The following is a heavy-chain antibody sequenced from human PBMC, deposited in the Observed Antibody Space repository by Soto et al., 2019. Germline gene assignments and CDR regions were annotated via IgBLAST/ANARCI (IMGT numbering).Heavy chain of an antibody. Sequence: PVPVSCNASARSFSSYAISWVQPAHGHGLEWLGGIIPIFGTANYAQNFQGRVTITGDESKSQGYMELSSLRSEDTAVYYCARDRYSGRYYGYWGRGTLVSVAA. V-gene: IGHV1-69*01. CDR2: IIPIFGTA. CDR1: ARSFSSYA. J-gene: IGHJ4*02. D-gene: IGHD1-26*01. CDR3: ARDRYSGRYYGY.